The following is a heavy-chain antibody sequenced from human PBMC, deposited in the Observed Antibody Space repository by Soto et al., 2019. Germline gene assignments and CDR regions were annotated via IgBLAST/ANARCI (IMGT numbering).Heavy chain of an antibody. V-gene: IGHV5-10-1*01. CDR1: GYSFTSYW. J-gene: IGHJ5*02. D-gene: IGHD3-3*01. Sequence: VKISCKGSGYSFTSYWISWVRQMPGKGLEWMGRIDPSDSYTNYSPSFQGHVTISADKSISTAYLQWSSLKASDTAMYYCARHEGGYYKDWFDPWGQGTLVTVSS. CDR3: ARHEGGYYKDWFDP. CDR2: IDPSDSYT.